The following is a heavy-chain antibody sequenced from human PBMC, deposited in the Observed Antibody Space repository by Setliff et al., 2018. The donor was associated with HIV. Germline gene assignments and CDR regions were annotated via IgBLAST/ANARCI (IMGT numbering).Heavy chain of an antibody. Sequence: ASVQVSCKASGYTLSNHGVTWVRQAPGQGLEWMGWISAYHINTKYAQEFQGRVTMTTDTSTNTAYMELRSLRSVDSAVYYCARMKTETAAYFYSYMDVWG. CDR3: ARMKTETAAYFYSYMDV. CDR1: GYTLSNHG. J-gene: IGHJ6*03. CDR2: ISAYHINT. V-gene: IGHV1-18*01. D-gene: IGHD2-21*02.